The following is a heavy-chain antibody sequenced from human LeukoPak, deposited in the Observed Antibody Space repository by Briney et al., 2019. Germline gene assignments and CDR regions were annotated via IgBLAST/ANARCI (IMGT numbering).Heavy chain of an antibody. CDR2: INWNGGST. J-gene: IGHJ4*02. V-gene: IGHV3-23*01. Sequence: GGSLRLSCAASGFTFDDYGMSWVRQAPGKGLEWVSGINWNGGSTYYADSVKGRFTISRGNSKNTLYLQMNSLRAEDTAVCYCAKHWSSVAGTDYWGQGTLVTVSS. D-gene: IGHD6-19*01. CDR3: AKHWSSVAGTDY. CDR1: GFTFDDYG.